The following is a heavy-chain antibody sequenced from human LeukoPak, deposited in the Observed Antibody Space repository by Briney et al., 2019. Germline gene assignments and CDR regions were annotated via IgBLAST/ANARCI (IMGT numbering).Heavy chain of an antibody. J-gene: IGHJ6*04. Sequence: SETLSLTCAVYGGSFSNYYWSWIRQPPGKGLEWIGEINHSGSTNYNPSLKSRITISVDTSKNQFSLKLSSVTAADTAVYYCASNYGSGTDAWGKGITVTDSS. CDR1: GGSFSNYY. V-gene: IGHV4-34*01. D-gene: IGHD3-10*01. CDR2: INHSGST. CDR3: ASNYGSGTDA.